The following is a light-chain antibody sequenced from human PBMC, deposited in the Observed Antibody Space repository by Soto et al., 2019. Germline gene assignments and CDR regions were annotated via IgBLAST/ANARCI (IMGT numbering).Light chain of an antibody. J-gene: IGKJ4*01. CDR3: QQYNNSPLP. V-gene: IGKV1-5*01. CDR2: DAS. CDR1: QSISTW. Sequence: DIQMTQSPSTLSATVGDRVTITCRASQSISTWLAWYQQKPGKAPKLLIYDASSLEVGVPSRFSGSGSRTEFTLTISSLQPDDYGTYYCQQYNNSPLPFGGGTKVDIK.